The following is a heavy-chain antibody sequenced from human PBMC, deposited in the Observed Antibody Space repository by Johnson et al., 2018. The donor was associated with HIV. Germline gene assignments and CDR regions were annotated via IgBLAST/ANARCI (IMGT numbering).Heavy chain of an antibody. V-gene: IGHV3-30*02. Sequence: QVQLVESGGGVVQPGGSLRLSCAASGFTFSSYGMHWVRQAPGKGLEWVAFIRYDGSNKYYADSVKGRFTISRDNSKNTLYLQMNSLRAEDTAVYYCARDRRYYDSSGYYQDAFDIWGQGTMVTVSS. J-gene: IGHJ3*02. CDR2: IRYDGSNK. CDR1: GFTFSSYG. D-gene: IGHD3-22*01. CDR3: ARDRRYYDSSGYYQDAFDI.